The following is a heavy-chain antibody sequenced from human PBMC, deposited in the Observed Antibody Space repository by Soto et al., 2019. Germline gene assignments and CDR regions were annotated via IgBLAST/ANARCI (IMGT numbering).Heavy chain of an antibody. CDR2: ISYDGSNK. D-gene: IGHD3-22*01. Sequence: QVQLVESGGGVVQPGRSLRLSCAASGFTFSSYAMHWVRQAPGKGLEWVAVISYDGSNKYYADSVKGRFTITRDNSKNTLYLQMNSLRAEDTAVYYCARGHYDSSGYASPGAFDNLCQGPMVTLSS. J-gene: IGHJ3*02. V-gene: IGHV3-30*14. CDR3: ARGHYDSSGYASPGAFDN. CDR1: GFTFSSYA.